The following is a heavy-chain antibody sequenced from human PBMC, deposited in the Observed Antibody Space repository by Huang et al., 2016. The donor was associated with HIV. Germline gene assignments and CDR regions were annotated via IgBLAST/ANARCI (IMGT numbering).Heavy chain of an antibody. Sequence: QVQLQESGPGLVKPSQTLSLTCTVSGDSIRSGGYYWTWIRQYPAKGLEWIGYSYYSGSSDYNPSLKSRVSISIDAFKNRVSLKLKSVTVADTAVYYCARAPATHSVFFYWGQGTLVTVSA. J-gene: IGHJ4*02. CDR3: ARAPATHSVFFY. CDR2: SYYSGSS. D-gene: IGHD3-3*01. CDR1: GDSIRSGGYY. V-gene: IGHV4-31*03.